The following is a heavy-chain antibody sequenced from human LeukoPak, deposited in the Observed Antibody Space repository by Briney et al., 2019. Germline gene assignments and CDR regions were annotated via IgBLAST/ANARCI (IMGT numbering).Heavy chain of an antibody. Sequence: QAGGSLRLSCAASGFTVSSNYMSWVRQAPGKGLEWVSVIYSGGSTYYADSVKGRFTISRDNSKNTLYLQMNSLRAEDTAVYYCAKGQVVAATPSFDYWGQGTLVTVSS. V-gene: IGHV3-53*01. CDR2: IYSGGST. J-gene: IGHJ4*02. CDR3: AKGQVVAATPSFDY. CDR1: GFTVSSNY. D-gene: IGHD2-15*01.